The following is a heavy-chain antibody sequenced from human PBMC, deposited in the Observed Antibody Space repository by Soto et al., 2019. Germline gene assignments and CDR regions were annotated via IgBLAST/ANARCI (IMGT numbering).Heavy chain of an antibody. D-gene: IGHD5-18*01. J-gene: IGHJ4*02. CDR2: ISSSSSTI. Sequence: GGSLRLSCAASGFTFSSYSMNWVRQAPGKGLEWVSCISSSSSTIYYADSVKGRFTISRDNAKNSLYLQMNSLRAEDTAVYYCARDLTSYGPFDYWGQGTLVTVSS. CDR1: GFTFSSYS. CDR3: ARDLTSYGPFDY. V-gene: IGHV3-48*01.